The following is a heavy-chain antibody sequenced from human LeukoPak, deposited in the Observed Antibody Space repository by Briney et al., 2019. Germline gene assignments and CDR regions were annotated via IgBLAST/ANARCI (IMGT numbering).Heavy chain of an antibody. CDR2: IRYDGSNK. CDR3: AKDKDPWKSTSISDFDY. J-gene: IGHJ4*02. Sequence: GGSLRLSCAASGFTFSSYGMHWVRQAPGKGLEWVAFIRYDGSNKYYADSVKGRFTISKDNSKNTLYLQMNSLRAEDTAVYFCAKDKDPWKSTSISDFDYWGQGTLVTVSS. CDR1: GFTFSSYG. D-gene: IGHD1-1*01. V-gene: IGHV3-30*02.